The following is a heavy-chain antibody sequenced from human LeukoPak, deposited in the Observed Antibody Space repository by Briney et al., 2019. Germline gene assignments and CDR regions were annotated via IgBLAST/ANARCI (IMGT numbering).Heavy chain of an antibody. CDR1: GFTFSSYA. CDR2: ISGSGGST. Sequence: GGSLRLSCAASGFTFSSYAMSWVRQAPGKGLEWVSAISGSGGSTYYADSVKGRFTISRDNSKNTLYLQMNSLRAEDTAVYYCAKGLDGGGYCSSTSCPGAFDIWGQGTMVTVSS. CDR3: AKGLDGGGYCSSTSCPGAFDI. D-gene: IGHD2-2*01. J-gene: IGHJ3*02. V-gene: IGHV3-23*01.